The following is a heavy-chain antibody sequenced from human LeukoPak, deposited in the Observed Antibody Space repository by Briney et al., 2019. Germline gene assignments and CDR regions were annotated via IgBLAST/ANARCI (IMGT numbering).Heavy chain of an antibody. Sequence: ASVKVSCKASGYTFTSYGISWVRQAPGQGLEWMGWISAYNGNTNYAQKLQGRVTMTTDTSTSTAYMELRSLRSDDTAVYYCARAKQYQLLYGPPDEIYYMDVWGKGTTVTVSS. D-gene: IGHD2-2*02. CDR3: ARAKQYQLLYGPPDEIYYMDV. J-gene: IGHJ6*03. CDR1: GYTFTSYG. CDR2: ISAYNGNT. V-gene: IGHV1-18*01.